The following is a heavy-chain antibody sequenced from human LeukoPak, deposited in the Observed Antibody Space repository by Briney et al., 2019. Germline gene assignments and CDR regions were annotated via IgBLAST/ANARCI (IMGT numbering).Heavy chain of an antibody. V-gene: IGHV3-53*01. Sequence: GGSLRLSCAASGFTFSSSAMSWVRQAPGKGLEWVSVIYGGGNIYSADSVKGRFTISRDNSKNTLYLQMNSLRAEDTAVYYCARGAGYNYPYYFDYWGQGTLVTVSS. D-gene: IGHD5-24*01. CDR1: GFTFSSSA. CDR2: IYGGGNI. CDR3: ARGAGYNYPYYFDY. J-gene: IGHJ4*02.